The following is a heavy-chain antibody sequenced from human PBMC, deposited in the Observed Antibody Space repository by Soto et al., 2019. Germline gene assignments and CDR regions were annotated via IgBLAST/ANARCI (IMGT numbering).Heavy chain of an antibody. CDR3: ARVPDPGYYDSSGYYN. CDR1: GYTFTSYG. Sequence: ASVKVSCKASGYTFTSYGIIWVRQAPGQGLEWMGWISAYNGNTNYAQKLQGRVTMTTDTSTSTAYMELRSLRSDDTAVYYCARVPDPGYYDSSGYYNWGQGTLVTVSX. J-gene: IGHJ4*02. V-gene: IGHV1-18*01. CDR2: ISAYNGNT. D-gene: IGHD3-22*01.